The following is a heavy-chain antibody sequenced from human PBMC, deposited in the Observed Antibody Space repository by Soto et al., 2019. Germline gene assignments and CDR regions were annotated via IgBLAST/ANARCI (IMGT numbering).Heavy chain of an antibody. CDR3: AREGERGSGAATDALDI. CDR1: GFTFSNYD. Sequence: GGSLRLSCAASGFTFSNYDMHWVRQATGKGLEWVSAIEIAGKTFYPGSVEGRFTISRDNGKNSLYLQMSSLTVGDTAVYYCAREGERGSGAATDALDIWGQGTLVTVS. J-gene: IGHJ3*02. V-gene: IGHV3-13*01. CDR2: IEIAGKT. D-gene: IGHD1-1*01.